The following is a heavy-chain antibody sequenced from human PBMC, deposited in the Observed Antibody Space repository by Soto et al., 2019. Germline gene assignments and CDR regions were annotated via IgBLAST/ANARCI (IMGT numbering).Heavy chain of an antibody. CDR1: GGTFSSYA. CDR2: IIPIFGTA. V-gene: IGHV1-69*13. J-gene: IGHJ6*02. D-gene: IGHD5-18*01. CDR3: ASIAQDTAMDTYYYYGMDV. Sequence: SVKVSCKASGGTFSSYAISWVRQAPGQGLEWMGGIIPIFGTANYAQKFQGRVTITADESTSTAYMELSSLRSEDTAVYSCASIAQDTAMDTYYYYGMDVWGQGTTVTVSS.